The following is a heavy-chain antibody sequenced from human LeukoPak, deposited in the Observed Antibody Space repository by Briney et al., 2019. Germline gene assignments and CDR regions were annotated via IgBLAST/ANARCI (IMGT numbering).Heavy chain of an antibody. D-gene: IGHD3-10*01. Sequence: GGSLRLSCAPSGFTFNNYWMHWVRQAPGKGLVWVSRINTDGSSTTYADSVKGRFTISRDNAKNTLYLQMSSLRAEDTAVYYCARQLWFGELYTGYFDYWGQGTLVTVSS. CDR2: INTDGSST. J-gene: IGHJ4*02. V-gene: IGHV3-74*01. CDR3: ARQLWFGELYTGYFDY. CDR1: GFTFNNYW.